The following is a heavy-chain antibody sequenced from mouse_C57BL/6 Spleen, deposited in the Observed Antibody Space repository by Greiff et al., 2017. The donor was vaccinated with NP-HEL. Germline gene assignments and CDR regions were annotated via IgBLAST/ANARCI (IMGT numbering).Heavy chain of an antibody. CDR3: ARRGTRDYYYAMDY. CDR1: GYTFTSYG. V-gene: IGHV1-81*01. D-gene: IGHD3-3*01. J-gene: IGHJ4*01. Sequence: QVQLKQSGAELARPGASVKLSCKASGYTFTSYGISWVKQRTGQGLEWIGEIYPRSGNTYYNEKFKGKATLTADKSSSTAYMELRSLTSEDSAVYFCARRGTRDYYYAMDYWGQGTSVTVSS. CDR2: IYPRSGNT.